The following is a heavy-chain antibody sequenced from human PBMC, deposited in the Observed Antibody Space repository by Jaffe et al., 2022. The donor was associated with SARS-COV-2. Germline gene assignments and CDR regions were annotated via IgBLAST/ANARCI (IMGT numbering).Heavy chain of an antibody. J-gene: IGHJ4*02. CDR1: GFTFSRYS. CDR3: VTDIYSSDY. Sequence: EVQLVESGGGLVKPGGSLRLSCAASGFTFSRYSMNWVRQAPGKGLEWVSSIRGSSTYTFYADSVKGRFTISRDNAKNSLFLQMNSLRAEDTAVYYCVTDIYSSDYWGQGTLVTVSS. D-gene: IGHD3-9*01. V-gene: IGHV3-21*01. CDR2: IRGSSTYT.